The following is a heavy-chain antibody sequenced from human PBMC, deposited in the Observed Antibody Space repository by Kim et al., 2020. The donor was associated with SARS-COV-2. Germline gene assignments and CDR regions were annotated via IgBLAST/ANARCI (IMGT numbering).Heavy chain of an antibody. J-gene: IGHJ4*02. Sequence: SETLSLTCTVSGGSISSYYWSWIRQPPGKGLEWIGYIYYSGSTNYNPSLKSRVTISVDTSKNQFSLKLSSVTAADTAVYYCARHREYSSTSGIDYWGQGTLVTVPS. V-gene: IGHV4-59*08. D-gene: IGHD6-6*01. CDR2: IYYSGST. CDR1: GGSISSYY. CDR3: ARHREYSSTSGIDY.